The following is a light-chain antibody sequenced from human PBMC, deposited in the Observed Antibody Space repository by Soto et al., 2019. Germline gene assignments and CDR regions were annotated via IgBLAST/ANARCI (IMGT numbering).Light chain of an antibody. J-gene: IGKJ4*01. V-gene: IGKV1-5*01. CDR2: DAS. Sequence: DIQLTQSPSTLSASLSDRVTITCLASQSITARLALYQQKPGKAPKLLIYDASILERGVPSRFSGSGSGTEFTLTISSLQPDDFATYYCQQYNTFSLTFGGGTKVDIK. CDR1: QSITAR. CDR3: QQYNTFSLT.